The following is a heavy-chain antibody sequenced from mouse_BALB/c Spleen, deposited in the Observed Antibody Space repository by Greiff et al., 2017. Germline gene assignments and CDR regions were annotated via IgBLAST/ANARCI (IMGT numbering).Heavy chain of an antibody. CDR2: ISSGSSTI. CDR3: ARYVENYFDY. CDR1: GFTFSSFG. V-gene: IGHV5-17*02. Sequence: EVHLVESGGGLVQPGGSRKLSCAASGFTFSSFGMHWVRQAPEKGLEWVAYISSGSSTIYYADTVKGRFTISRDNPKNTLFLQMTSLRSEDTAMYYCARYVENYFDYWGQGTTLTVSS. J-gene: IGHJ2*01.